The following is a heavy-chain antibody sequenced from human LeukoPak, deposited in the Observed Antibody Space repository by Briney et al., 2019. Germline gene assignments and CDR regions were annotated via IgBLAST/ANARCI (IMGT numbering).Heavy chain of an antibody. Sequence: GGSLRLSCAASGFTFSSYGMHWVRQAPGKGLEWVAVISYDGSNKYYADSMKGRFTISRDNSKNTLYLQMNSLRAEDTAVYYCAKVISGLGSYPYYYGMDVWGQGTTVTVSS. CDR1: GFTFSSYG. V-gene: IGHV3-30*18. J-gene: IGHJ6*02. D-gene: IGHD3-10*01. CDR2: ISYDGSNK. CDR3: AKVISGLGSYPYYYGMDV.